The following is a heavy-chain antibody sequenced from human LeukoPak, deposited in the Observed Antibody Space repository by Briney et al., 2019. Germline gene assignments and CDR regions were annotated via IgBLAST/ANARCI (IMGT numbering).Heavy chain of an antibody. CDR3: ASLARDY. D-gene: IGHD3-3*02. Sequence: GSLRLSCAASGFIVSNTYMTWVRQAPGKGLEWVSVIHNDGSTYYAYPVKGRITISRDNSKNMLFHRMNSLRVEDTAVYFCASLARDYWGQGTLVSVSS. J-gene: IGHJ4*02. CDR1: GFIVSNTY. CDR2: IHNDGST. V-gene: IGHV3-53*01.